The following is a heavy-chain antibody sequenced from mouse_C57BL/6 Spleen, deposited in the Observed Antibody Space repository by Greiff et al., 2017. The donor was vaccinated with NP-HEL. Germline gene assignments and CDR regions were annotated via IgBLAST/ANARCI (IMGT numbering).Heavy chain of an antibody. J-gene: IGHJ3*01. CDR1: GFSLSTFGMG. D-gene: IGHD2-1*01. V-gene: IGHV8-8*01. CDR3: ARMEGYYGNCAWFAY. CDR2: ICWDDAK. Sequence: QVQLKESGPGILQPSQTLSLTCSFSGFSLSTFGMGVGWIRQPSGKGLEWLAHICWDDAKYYHTALKSRTTISKDTSKNQVILMSANVYTADTATYYCARMEGYYGNCAWFAYWGQGTLVTVSA.